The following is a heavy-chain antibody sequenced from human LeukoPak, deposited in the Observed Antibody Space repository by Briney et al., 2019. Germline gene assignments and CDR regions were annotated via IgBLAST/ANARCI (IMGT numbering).Heavy chain of an antibody. CDR3: ARGPTSSGFEY. CDR2: IYYSGRT. J-gene: IGHJ4*02. Sequence: LETLSLTCTVSGDSISPHYWSWIRQSPGRGLEWIGYIYYSGRTEYSPSLRSRVTISVDTSKNHFSLKLTSLTVADTAVYYCARGPTSSGFEYWGQGTLVTVSS. D-gene: IGHD3-10*01. CDR1: GDSISPHY. V-gene: IGHV4-59*11.